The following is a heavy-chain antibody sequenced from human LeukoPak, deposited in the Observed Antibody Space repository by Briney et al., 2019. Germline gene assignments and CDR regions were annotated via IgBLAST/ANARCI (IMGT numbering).Heavy chain of an antibody. Sequence: GGSLRLSCAASGFTFNSYTMNWVRQTPGKVLEWVSSISSTSKYIYYADALKGRFAISRDNAKSSLFLQMNSLRVEDTAVYYCARDYSPWYTSDWYGGQFDSWGQGALVIVSS. J-gene: IGHJ4*02. D-gene: IGHD6-19*01. V-gene: IGHV3-21*06. CDR2: ISSTSKYI. CDR3: ARDYSPWYTSDWYGGQFDS. CDR1: GFTFNSYT.